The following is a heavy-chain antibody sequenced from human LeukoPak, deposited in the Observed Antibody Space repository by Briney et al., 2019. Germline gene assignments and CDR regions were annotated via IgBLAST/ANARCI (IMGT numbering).Heavy chain of an antibody. CDR3: ARYSRIMDY. J-gene: IGHJ4*02. Sequence: SETLSLTCTVSGGSISSGGYYWSWIRQHPGKGLEWIGYIYYSGSTYYNSSLRSRVTISVDTSKNQFSLELSSVTAADTAVYYCARYSRIMDYWGQGILVTVSS. CDR1: GGSISSGGYY. CDR2: IYYSGST. D-gene: IGHD2-21*01. V-gene: IGHV4-30-4*08.